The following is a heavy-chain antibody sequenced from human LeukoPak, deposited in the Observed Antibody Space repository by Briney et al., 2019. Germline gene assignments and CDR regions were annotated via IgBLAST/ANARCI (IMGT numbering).Heavy chain of an antibody. CDR3: ARHGDGFYYGMDV. D-gene: IGHD4-17*01. J-gene: IGHJ6*02. CDR2: ISSGGHDI. Sequence: PGGSLRPSCAASEFTFSRYSMNWFRQAPGGGLEWVSSISSGGHDIYYADSVKGRFTISRDNAKNSLYLQMNSLRVEDTAVYYCARHGDGFYYGMDVWGQGTTVTVSS. CDR1: EFTFSRYS. V-gene: IGHV3-21*01.